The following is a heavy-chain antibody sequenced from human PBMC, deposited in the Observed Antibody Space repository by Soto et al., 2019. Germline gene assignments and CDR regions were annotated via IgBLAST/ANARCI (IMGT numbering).Heavy chain of an antibody. J-gene: IGHJ4*02. D-gene: IGHD6-19*01. Sequence: GGSLRLSCAASGFSFSSYGLHWVRQAPGKGLEWVAFISFDGSNKYYADSVKGRFTISRDNSKNTLLVQMNSLRAEDTAVYFCAKPLSRWYSSDWYYFDYWGQGTLVTV. V-gene: IGHV3-30*18. CDR3: AKPLSRWYSSDWYYFDY. CDR1: GFSFSSYG. CDR2: ISFDGSNK.